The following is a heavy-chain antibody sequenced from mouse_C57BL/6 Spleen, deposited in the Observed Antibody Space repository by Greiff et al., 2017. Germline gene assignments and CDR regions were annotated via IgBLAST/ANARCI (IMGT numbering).Heavy chain of an antibody. CDR1: GYTFTSYW. J-gene: IGHJ4*01. Sequence: QVQLQQPGAELVKPGASVKLSCKASGYTFTSYWMHWVKQRPGQGLEWIGMIHPNSGSTNYNEKFKSKATLTVDNSSSTAYMQLSSLTSEDSAVYYCASCGTVYAMDYWGQGTSVTVSS. D-gene: IGHD1-1*01. CDR3: ASCGTVYAMDY. V-gene: IGHV1-64*01. CDR2: IHPNSGST.